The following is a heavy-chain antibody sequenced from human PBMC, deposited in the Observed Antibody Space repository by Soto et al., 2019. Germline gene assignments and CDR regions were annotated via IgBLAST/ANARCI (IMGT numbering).Heavy chain of an antibody. CDR1: GFTFSNAW. Sequence: GGSLRLSCAASGFTFSNAWMNWVRQAPGKGLEWVGRIKSKTDGGTTDYAAPVKGRFTISRDDSKNTLYLQMNSLKTEDTAVYYCTTDPSITIFGVVPEGFGASQDYYYGMDVWGQGTTVTVSS. V-gene: IGHV3-15*07. CDR3: TTDPSITIFGVVPEGFGASQDYYYGMDV. J-gene: IGHJ6*02. D-gene: IGHD3-3*01. CDR2: IKSKTDGGTT.